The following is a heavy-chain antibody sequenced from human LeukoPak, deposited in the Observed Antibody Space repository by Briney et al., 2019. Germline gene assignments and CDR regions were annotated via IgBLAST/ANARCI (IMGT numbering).Heavy chain of an antibody. CDR3: ARERASSGYDY. D-gene: IGHD3-22*01. CDR1: GFTVSSNY. Sequence: PGGSLRPSCAASGFTVSSNYMSWVRQAPGKGLEWVSVIYSGGSTYYADSVKGRFTISRDNSKNTLYLQMNSLRAEDTAVYYCARERASSGYDYWGQGTLVTVSS. V-gene: IGHV3-53*01. CDR2: IYSGGST. J-gene: IGHJ4*02.